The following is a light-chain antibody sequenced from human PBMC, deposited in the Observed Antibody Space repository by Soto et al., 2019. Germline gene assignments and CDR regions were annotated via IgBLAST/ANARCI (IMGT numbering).Light chain of an antibody. CDR1: QSVTASY. Sequence: MLTQSPGTLSLSPGERATLSCRASQSVTASYLAWYQQKPGQAPRLLIYGASTRATGIPDRFSGSGSGTDFTLTISSLEPEDFAVYYCHQYGVSSGTFGQGTNLEIK. CDR2: GAS. CDR3: HQYGVSSGT. J-gene: IGKJ2*01. V-gene: IGKV3-20*01.